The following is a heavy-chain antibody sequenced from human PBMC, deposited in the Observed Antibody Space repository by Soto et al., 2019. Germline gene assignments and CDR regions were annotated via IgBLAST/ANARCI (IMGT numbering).Heavy chain of an antibody. CDR2: IWHDGSEK. CDR3: ARPAGHYYFYMDV. V-gene: IGHV3-33*01. D-gene: IGHD6-13*01. J-gene: IGHJ6*03. Sequence: QEQLVESGGGVVQSGRSLRLSCAASGFIFSTYGMHWVRQAPGKGLEWVALIWHDGSEKYYADSVKGRFTITRDNSKNTLYLQINSLRAEDTAVYFCARPAGHYYFYMDVWGIGTTVTVSS. CDR1: GFIFSTYG.